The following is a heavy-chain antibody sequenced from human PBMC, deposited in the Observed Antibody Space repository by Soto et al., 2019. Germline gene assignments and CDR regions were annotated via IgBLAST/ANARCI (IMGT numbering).Heavy chain of an antibody. J-gene: IGHJ6*02. CDR3: ARDVCVVRGVYYYYGMDV. Sequence: QAQLVQSGAEVKKPGASVKVSCKASGYTFSSYGITWVRQAPGQGLEWMAWISGYNGNTNYAQNLQGRVTMTTDTSTNTAYMELRSLRSDDTAVYYCARDVCVVRGVYYYYGMDVGGQGTTVTVSS. V-gene: IGHV1-18*01. D-gene: IGHD3-10*01. CDR1: GYTFSSYG. CDR2: ISGYNGNT.